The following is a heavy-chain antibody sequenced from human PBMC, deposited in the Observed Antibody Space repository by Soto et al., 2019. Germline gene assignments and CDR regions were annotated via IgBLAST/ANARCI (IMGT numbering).Heavy chain of an antibody. Sequence: SGPTLVNPTQTLTLTCTFSGFSLSTSGMCVSWIRQPPGKALEWLARIDWDDDKYYSTSLKTRLTISKDTSKNQVVLTMTNMDPVDTATYYCARMRLRMTTVTTYYYYIDVWGKGTTVTGSS. CDR3: ARMRLRMTTVTTYYYYIDV. J-gene: IGHJ6*03. V-gene: IGHV2-70*11. D-gene: IGHD4-4*01. CDR2: IDWDDDK. CDR1: GFSLSTSGMC.